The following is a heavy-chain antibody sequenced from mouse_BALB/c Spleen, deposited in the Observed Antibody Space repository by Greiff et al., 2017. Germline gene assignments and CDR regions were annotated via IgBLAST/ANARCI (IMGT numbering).Heavy chain of an antibody. CDR1: GFNIKDTY. Sequence: LVESGAELVKPGASVKLSCTASGFNIKDTYMHWVKQRPEQGLEWIGRIDPANGNTKYDPKFQGKATITADTSSNTAYLQLSSLTSEDTAVYYCAREYGNDYYAMDYWGQGTSVTVSS. CDR3: AREYGNDYYAMDY. J-gene: IGHJ4*01. CDR2: IDPANGNT. D-gene: IGHD2-10*02. V-gene: IGHV14-3*02.